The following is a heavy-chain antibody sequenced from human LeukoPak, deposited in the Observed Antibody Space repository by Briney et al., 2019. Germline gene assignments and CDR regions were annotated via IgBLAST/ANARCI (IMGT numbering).Heavy chain of an antibody. CDR3: ARERDSSGYYYHFDY. CDR1: GFTFSSYG. J-gene: IGHJ4*02. CDR2: IQYDGSNQ. Sequence: GGSLRLSCAASGFTFSSYGMHWVRQAPGKGLEWVAYIQYDGSNQQYANSVKGRFSISRDSSKNILYLQMNSLRAEDTAVYYCARERDSSGYYYHFDYWGQGTLVTVSS. D-gene: IGHD3-22*01. V-gene: IGHV3-30*02.